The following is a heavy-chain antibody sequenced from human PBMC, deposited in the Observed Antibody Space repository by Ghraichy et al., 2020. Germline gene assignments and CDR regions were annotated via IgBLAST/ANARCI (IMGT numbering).Heavy chain of an antibody. V-gene: IGHV1-2*06. CDR2: INPNSGGT. CDR1: GYTFTGYY. Sequence: ASVKVSCKASGYTFTGYYMHWVRQAPGQGLEWMGRINPNSGGTNYAQKFQGRVTMTRDTSISTAYMELSSLRTDDTAVYYSAREDILLLPAEVKGPPGRWFDPWGQGTLVTVSS. J-gene: IGHJ5*02. D-gene: IGHD2-2*01. CDR3: AREDILLLPAEVKGPPGRWFDP.